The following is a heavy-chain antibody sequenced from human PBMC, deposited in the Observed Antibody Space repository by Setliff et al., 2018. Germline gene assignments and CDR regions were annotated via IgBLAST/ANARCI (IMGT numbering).Heavy chain of an antibody. CDR2: ISAYNGNT. Sequence: GASVKVSCKASGGTFSSYAISWVRQAPGQGLEWMGWISAYNGNTNYAQKLQGRVTMTTDTSTSTAYMELRSLRSDDTAVYYCARSYTVTTLDYWGQGTLVTVSS. J-gene: IGHJ4*02. CDR3: ARSYTVTTLDY. D-gene: IGHD4-4*01. CDR1: GGTFSSYA. V-gene: IGHV1-18*01.